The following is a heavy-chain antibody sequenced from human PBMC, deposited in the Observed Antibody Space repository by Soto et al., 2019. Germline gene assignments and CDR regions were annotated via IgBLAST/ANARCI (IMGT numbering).Heavy chain of an antibody. CDR2: IDHSGST. J-gene: IGHJ4*02. CDR3: ARGFCSGGSCHLHFDS. V-gene: IGHV4-34*01. D-gene: IGHD2-15*01. Sequence: QVQLQQWGTGLLKSSETLSLTCAVHGGSLSGYYWSWIRQSPGRGLAWIGEIDHSGSTNYNPSLKSRVTISMSTSKKQFSLNLSSVTAADTAVYYCARGFCSGGSCHLHFDSWGQGTLVTASS. CDR1: GGSLSGYY.